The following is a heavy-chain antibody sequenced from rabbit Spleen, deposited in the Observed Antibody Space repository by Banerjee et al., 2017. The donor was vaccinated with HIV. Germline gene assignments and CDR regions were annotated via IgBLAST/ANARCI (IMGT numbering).Heavy chain of an antibody. V-gene: IGHV1S45*01. CDR1: GFSFSSGYD. Sequence: QEQLVESGGGLVQPEGSLTLTCTASGFSFSSGYDMCWVRQAPGKGLEWIACIYAGSSGSTYYARWAKGRFTVTRSTSLNTVTLQMTRLTAADTATYFCARDTSSSFSSYGMDLWGPGTLVTVS. J-gene: IGHJ6*01. CDR2: IYAGSSGST. D-gene: IGHD1-1*01. CDR3: ARDTSSSFSSYGMDL.